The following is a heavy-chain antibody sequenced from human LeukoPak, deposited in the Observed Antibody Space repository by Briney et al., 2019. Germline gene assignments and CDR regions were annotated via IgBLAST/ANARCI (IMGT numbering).Heavy chain of an antibody. CDR3: ARGRYSSSPVGGNWFDP. CDR2: MNPNSGNT. V-gene: IGHV1-8*01. CDR1: GYTFTSYD. D-gene: IGHD6-13*01. J-gene: IGHJ5*02. Sequence: ASVKVSCKASGYTFTSYDINWVRQATGQGLERMGWMNPNSGNTGYAQKFQGRVTMTRDMSTSTVYMELSSLRSEDTAVYYCARGRYSSSPVGGNWFDPWGQGTLVTVSS.